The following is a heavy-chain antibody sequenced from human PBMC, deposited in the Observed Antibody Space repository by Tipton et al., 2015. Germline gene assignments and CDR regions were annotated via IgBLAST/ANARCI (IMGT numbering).Heavy chain of an antibody. Sequence: TLSLTCTDSGGSFSDYYWSWIRQSPGEGLEWIGHIYYSGSTNYNPSLRSRVAMSMDTSKNQFSLKLSSVIAADTAVYYCARASIIQGYYHDSSRYYLFNSWGQGTLVTVSS. J-gene: IGHJ1*01. V-gene: IGHV4-59*01. D-gene: IGHD3-22*01. CDR1: GGSFSDYY. CDR3: ARASIIQGYYHDSSRYYLFNS. CDR2: IYYSGST.